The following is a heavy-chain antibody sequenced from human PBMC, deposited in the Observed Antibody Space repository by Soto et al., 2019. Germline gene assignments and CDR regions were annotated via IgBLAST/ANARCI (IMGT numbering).Heavy chain of an antibody. D-gene: IGHD4-17*01. V-gene: IGHV4-34*01. CDR2: INHSGST. CDR1: GGSFSGYY. J-gene: IGHJ4*02. CDR3: ARGPAVTAANDY. Sequence: SETLSLTCAVYGGSFSGYYWSWIRQPPGKGLEWIGEINHSGSTNCNPSLKSRVTISVDTSKNQFSLKLSSVTAADTAVYYCARGPAVTAANDYWGQGTLVTVSS.